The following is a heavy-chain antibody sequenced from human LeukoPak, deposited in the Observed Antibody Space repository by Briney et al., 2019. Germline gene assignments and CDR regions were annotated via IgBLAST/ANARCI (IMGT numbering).Heavy chain of an antibody. V-gene: IGHV1-8*01. J-gene: IGHJ3*02. CDR2: MNPNSGNT. Sequence: ASVKVSCKASGYTFTNYDINWVRQATGQGLEWMGWMNPNSGNTGYAQEFQGRVTISRNTSISTIYMELRSLRSEDTAVYYCARKRYSSSWLSDAFDIWGQGTMVTVSS. D-gene: IGHD6-13*01. CDR3: ARKRYSSSWLSDAFDI. CDR1: GYTFTNYD.